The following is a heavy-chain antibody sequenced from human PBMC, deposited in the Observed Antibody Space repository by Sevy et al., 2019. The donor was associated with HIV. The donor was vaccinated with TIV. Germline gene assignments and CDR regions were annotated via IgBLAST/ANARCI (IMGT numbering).Heavy chain of an antibody. CDR1: GFTFSHHN. CDR3: AREENRELGTIPLDS. Sequence: GGSLRLSCAASGFTFSHHNMNWVRQAPGKGLEWISYISKRGSTIYFADSVRGRFTISRDNAKNSLFLEMHSLTDEDTAVYYCAREENRELGTIPLDSWGRGIQVTVSS. V-gene: IGHV3-48*02. CDR2: ISKRGSTI. J-gene: IGHJ4*02. D-gene: IGHD7-27*01.